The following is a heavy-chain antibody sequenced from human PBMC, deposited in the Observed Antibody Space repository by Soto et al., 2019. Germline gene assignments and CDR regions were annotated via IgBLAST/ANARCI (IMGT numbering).Heavy chain of an antibody. CDR2: IYYSGST. D-gene: IGHD3-10*01. CDR1: GGSISSGGYY. CDR3: ARVGERGVAHYFDY. J-gene: IGHJ4*02. V-gene: IGHV4-31*03. Sequence: SETLSLTCTVSGGSISSGGYYWSWIRQHPGKGLEWIGYIYYSGSTYYNPSLKSRVTISVDTSKNQFSLKLSSVTAADTAVYYCARVGERGVAHYFDYWGQGTLVTVSS.